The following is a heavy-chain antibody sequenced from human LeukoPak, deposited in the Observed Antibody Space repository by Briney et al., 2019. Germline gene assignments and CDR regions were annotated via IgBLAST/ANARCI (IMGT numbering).Heavy chain of an antibody. Sequence: PGGSLRLSCAASGFTVSSNYMSWVRQAPGKGLEWVSVIYSGGSTYYADSVKGRFTISRDNSKNTLYLQMNSLRAEDTALYYCGRGDSSGYYSSIDYWGQGTLVTVSS. V-gene: IGHV3-53*05. J-gene: IGHJ4*02. CDR3: GRGDSSGYYSSIDY. D-gene: IGHD3-22*01. CDR2: IYSGGST. CDR1: GFTVSSNY.